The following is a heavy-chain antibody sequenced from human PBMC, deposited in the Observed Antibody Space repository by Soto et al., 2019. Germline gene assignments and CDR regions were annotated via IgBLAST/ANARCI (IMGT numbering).Heavy chain of an antibody. J-gene: IGHJ4*02. CDR1: EGTFRSDS. V-gene: IGHV3-21*01. D-gene: IGHD6-13*01. Sequence: GRSLRLSCTASEGTFRSDSMNWIRKDPGKGLEWVSSISSSSSYIYYADSVKGRFTISRDNSKNTLYLQMNSLRAEDTAVYYCARDAGSRSWYRHWGQGILVTVSS. CDR3: ARDAGSRSWYRH. CDR2: ISSSSSYI.